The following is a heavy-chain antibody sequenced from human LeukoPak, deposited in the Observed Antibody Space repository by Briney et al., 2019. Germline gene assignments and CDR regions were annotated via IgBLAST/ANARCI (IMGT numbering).Heavy chain of an antibody. J-gene: IGHJ4*02. CDR1: GYTFTGYY. Sequence: ASVKVSCKASGYTFTGYYMHWVRQAPGQGLEWMGWINPNSGGTDYAQKFQGRVTMTRDTSINTAYMELSRLRSDDTAVYYCVSPWPYSGYAYYFDYWGQGTLVTASS. CDR2: INPNSGGT. CDR3: VSPWPYSGYAYYFDY. V-gene: IGHV1-2*02. D-gene: IGHD5-12*01.